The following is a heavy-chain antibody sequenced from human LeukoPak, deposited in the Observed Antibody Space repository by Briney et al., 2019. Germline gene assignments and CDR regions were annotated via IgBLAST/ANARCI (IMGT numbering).Heavy chain of an antibody. Sequence: GGSLRLSCAASGFTFSSYAMSWVRQAPGKGLEWVSAISGSGGSTYYADSVKGRFTISRDNSKNTLYLQMNSLRAEDTAVYYCAKDQEGYSSGWPLDHWGQGTLVTVSS. D-gene: IGHD6-19*01. CDR3: AKDQEGYSSGWPLDH. CDR2: ISGSGGST. V-gene: IGHV3-23*01. J-gene: IGHJ4*02. CDR1: GFTFSSYA.